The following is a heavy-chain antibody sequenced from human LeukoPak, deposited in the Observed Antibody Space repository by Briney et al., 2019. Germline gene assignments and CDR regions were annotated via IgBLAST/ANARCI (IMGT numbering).Heavy chain of an antibody. Sequence: SETLSLTCAVYGGSFSDYSWTWIRQPPGKGLEWIGYTHPSGNTNYSPSLKSRVTISMDTSTNQFSLKVRSVTAADTAVYYCARGSSTSVTDYWGQGTLVTVSS. J-gene: IGHJ4*02. CDR1: GGSFSDYS. CDR3: ARGSSTSVTDY. V-gene: IGHV4-34*01. D-gene: IGHD2-2*01. CDR2: THPSGNT.